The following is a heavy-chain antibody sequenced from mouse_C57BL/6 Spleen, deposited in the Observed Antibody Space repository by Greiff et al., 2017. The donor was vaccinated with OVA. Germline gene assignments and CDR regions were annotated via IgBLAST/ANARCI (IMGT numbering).Heavy chain of an antibody. CDR1: GYTFTSYW. J-gene: IGHJ3*01. CDR2: IYPGSGST. V-gene: IGHV1-55*01. Sequence: QVQLQQSGAELVKPGASVKMSCKASGYTFTSYWITWVKQRPGQGLEWIGDIYPGSGSTNYNEKFKSKATLTVDTSSSTAYMQLSSLTSEDSAVYYCARSDYYSNYAWFAYWGQGTLVTVSA. D-gene: IGHD2-5*01. CDR3: ARSDYYSNYAWFAY.